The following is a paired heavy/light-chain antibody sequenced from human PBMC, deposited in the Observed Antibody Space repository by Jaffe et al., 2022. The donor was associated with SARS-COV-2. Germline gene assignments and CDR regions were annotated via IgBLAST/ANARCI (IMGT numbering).Light chain of an antibody. J-gene: IGKJ1*01. CDR3: QQSYTTPVT. CDR1: QSISNF. CDR2: AAS. Sequence: DIQMTQSPSSLSASVGDRVTISCRASQSISNFLNWYEQKPGKAPKVLIYAASTLQSGVPSRFSGSGSGTDFTLTISSLQPEDFATYYCQQSYTTPVTFGQGTKVEIK. V-gene: IGKV1-39*01.
Heavy chain of an antibody. CDR2: FYSGGST. J-gene: IGHJ4*02. CDR3: ATDLRTPVARRPY. Sequence: EVQLVESGGGLVQPGGSLRLSCAASGFTVSSNYMSWVRQAPGKGLESVSLFYSGGSTYYADSVKGRFTISRDNSKNTLYLQMNSLRAEDTAVYYCATDLRTPVARRPYWGQGTLVTVSS. D-gene: IGHD6-19*01. CDR1: GFTVSSNY. V-gene: IGHV3-66*02.